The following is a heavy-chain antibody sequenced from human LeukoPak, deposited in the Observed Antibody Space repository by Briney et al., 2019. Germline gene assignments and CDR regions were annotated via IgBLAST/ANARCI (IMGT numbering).Heavy chain of an antibody. Sequence: ASVKVSCKASGCTFTGYYMHWVRQAPGQGLEWMGWINPNSGGTNYAQKFQGRVTMTRDTSISTAYMELSRLRSDDTAVYYCARDVTVVVPAATQLDKRAFDIWGQGTMVTVSS. V-gene: IGHV1-2*02. CDR2: INPNSGGT. CDR3: ARDVTVVVPAATQLDKRAFDI. D-gene: IGHD2-2*01. CDR1: GCTFTGYY. J-gene: IGHJ3*02.